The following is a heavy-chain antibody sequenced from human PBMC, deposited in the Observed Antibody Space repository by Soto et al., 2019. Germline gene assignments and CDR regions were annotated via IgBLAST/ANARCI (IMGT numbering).Heavy chain of an antibody. CDR2: IYSGGNT. CDR3: AREVRVRGFAFDI. V-gene: IGHV3-66*01. D-gene: IGHD3-3*01. CDR1: GFIFSNYW. Sequence: GGSLRLSCAASGFIFSNYWMHWVRQAPGKGLEWVSFIYSGGNTYYAGSVKGRFTISRDNSKNMLYLQMNSLRVEDTAVYYCAREVRVRGFAFDIWGQGTMVTVSS. J-gene: IGHJ3*02.